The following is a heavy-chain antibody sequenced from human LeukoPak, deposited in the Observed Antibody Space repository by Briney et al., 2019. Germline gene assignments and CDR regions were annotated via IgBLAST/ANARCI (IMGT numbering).Heavy chain of an antibody. CDR2: IYYSGST. CDR1: GDSISSSY. D-gene: IGHD5-18*01. J-gene: IGHJ4*02. Sequence: SETLSLTCTVSGDSISSSYWSWIRQPPGKGLEWIGYIYYSGSTNYNPSLKSRVTISVDTSKKQFSLKLTSEPAADTAVYYCARGFIYGPSDYWSQGTLVTVSS. CDR3: ARGFIYGPSDY. V-gene: IGHV4-59*01.